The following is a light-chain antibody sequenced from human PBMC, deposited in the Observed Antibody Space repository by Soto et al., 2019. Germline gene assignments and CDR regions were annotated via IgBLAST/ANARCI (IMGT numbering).Light chain of an antibody. CDR1: SSDVGGYNY. CDR3: TSYTRSSAYV. Sequence: QSVLTQPASVSVSPGQTITISCTGTSSDVGGYNYVSWYQQHPGKAPKLMIYDASNRPSGVPNRFSGSQSGDTASLTISGLKVEEEPDYYCTSYTRSSAYVFGPGTKVTV. CDR2: DAS. V-gene: IGLV2-14*01. J-gene: IGLJ1*01.